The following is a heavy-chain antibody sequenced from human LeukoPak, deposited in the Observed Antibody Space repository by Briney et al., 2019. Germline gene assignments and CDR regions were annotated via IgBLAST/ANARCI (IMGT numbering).Heavy chain of an antibody. D-gene: IGHD3-10*01. CDR2: IIPIFGTA. J-gene: IGHJ6*02. V-gene: IGHV1-69*13. CDR1: GGTFSSYA. CDR3: ARERSGYYGMDV. Sequence: GASVKVSCKASGGTFSSYAISWVRQAPGQGLEWMGGIIPIFGTANYAQKFQGRVTITADESTSTAYMELSSLRSEDTAVYYCARERSGYYGMDVWGQGTTVTVSS.